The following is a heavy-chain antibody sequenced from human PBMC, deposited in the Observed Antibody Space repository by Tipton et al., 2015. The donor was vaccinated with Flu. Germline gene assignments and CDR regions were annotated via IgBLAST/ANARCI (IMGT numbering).Heavy chain of an antibody. CDR2: IFASGRT. D-gene: IGHD7-27*01. CDR3: ARDYGDLNWFDT. J-gene: IGHJ5*02. V-gene: IGHV4-61*02. CDR1: GGSVSSSTYY. Sequence: TLSLTCTVSGGSVSSSTYYWSWIRQPAGKGLEWIGRIFASGRTSYNPSLESRVTISVDTSKNHFSLKLSSVTAADTAVYYCARDYGDLNWFDTWGQGTLVTVSS.